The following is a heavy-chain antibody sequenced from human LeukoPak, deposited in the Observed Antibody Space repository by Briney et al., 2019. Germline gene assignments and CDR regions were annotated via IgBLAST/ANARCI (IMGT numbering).Heavy chain of an antibody. D-gene: IGHD3-10*02. CDR3: AELGITMIGGV. CDR2: ISSSGRTI. CDR1: GFTLSSYE. V-gene: IGHV3-48*03. Sequence: GGSLRLSCAASGFTLSSYEMNWVRQVPGKGLEWVSYISSSGRTIHYADSVKGRFTISRANAKNSLYLQMNSLRAEDTAVYYCAELGITMIGGVWGKGTTVTISS. J-gene: IGHJ6*04.